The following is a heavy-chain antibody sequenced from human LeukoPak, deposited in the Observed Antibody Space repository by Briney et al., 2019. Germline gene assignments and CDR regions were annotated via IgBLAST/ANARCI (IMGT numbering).Heavy chain of an antibody. J-gene: IGHJ3*02. CDR3: ARDRETIAAAATGAFDI. CDR1: GGSISSYY. V-gene: IGHV4-4*07. D-gene: IGHD6-13*01. CDR2: IYTSGST. Sequence: SETLSLTCTVSGGSISSYYWSWIRQPAGKGLEWIGRIYTSGSTNYNPSLKSRVTMSVDTSKNQFSLKLSSVTAADTAVYYCARDRETIAAAATGAFDIWGQGTMVTVSS.